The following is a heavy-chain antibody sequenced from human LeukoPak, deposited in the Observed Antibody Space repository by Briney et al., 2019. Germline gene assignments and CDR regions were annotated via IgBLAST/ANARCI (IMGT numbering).Heavy chain of an antibody. CDR1: GFTFSSYE. D-gene: IGHD3-22*01. V-gene: IGHV3-48*03. CDR3: ARAYDITSSFDY. Sequence: PGGSLRLSCAASGFTFSSYEMNWVRQAPGKGLEWVSYISSSGSTIYYADSVKGRFTISRDNARNSLFLQMNSLRAEDTAIYYCARAYDITSSFDYWGQGTLVTVSS. CDR2: ISSSGSTI. J-gene: IGHJ4*02.